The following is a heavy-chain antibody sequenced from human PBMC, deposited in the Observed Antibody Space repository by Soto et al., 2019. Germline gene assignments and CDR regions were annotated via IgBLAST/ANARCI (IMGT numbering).Heavy chain of an antibody. D-gene: IGHD2-15*01. V-gene: IGHV4-59*08. CDR2: IYYSGST. J-gene: IGHJ3*02. CDR3: ARHQSIVVVTAARAFDI. Sequence: SETLSLTCTASGGSISSYYWSWIRQPPGKGLEWIGYIYYSGSTNYNPSLKSRVTISVDTSKNQFSVKLNSVTAADTAVYYCARHQSIVVVTAARAFDIWGQGTMVTVSS. CDR1: GGSISSYY.